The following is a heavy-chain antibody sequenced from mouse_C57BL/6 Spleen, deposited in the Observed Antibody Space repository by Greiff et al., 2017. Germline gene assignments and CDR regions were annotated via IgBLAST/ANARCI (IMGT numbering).Heavy chain of an antibody. CDR3: ARQGTGTKNFDV. V-gene: IGHV5-6*01. Sequence: EVNVVESGGDLVKPGGSLKLSCAASGFTFSSYGMSWVRQTPDKRLEWVATISSGGSYTYYPDSVKGRFTISRDNAKNTLYLQMSSLKSEDTAMYYCARQGTGTKNFDVWGTGTTVTVSS. CDR1: GFTFSSYG. CDR2: ISSGGSYT. J-gene: IGHJ1*03. D-gene: IGHD4-1*01.